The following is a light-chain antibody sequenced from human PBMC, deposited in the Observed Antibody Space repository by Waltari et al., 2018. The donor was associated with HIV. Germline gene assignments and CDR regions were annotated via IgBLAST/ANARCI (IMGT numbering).Light chain of an antibody. V-gene: IGKV3-20*01. CDR1: QSVSSPY. J-gene: IGKJ4*01. CDR2: GAS. Sequence: ENVLTQSPGTLSLSPGERATLSCRASQSVSSPYFAWYQQKPGRAPRILIYGASTRATGIPDRFSGSGSGTDFTLTISRLEPEDFAVYYCQQYDGSVTFGGGTKVEIK. CDR3: QQYDGSVT.